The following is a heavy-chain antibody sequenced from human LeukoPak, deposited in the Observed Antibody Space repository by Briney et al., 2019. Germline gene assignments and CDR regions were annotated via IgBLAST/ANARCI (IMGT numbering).Heavy chain of an antibody. CDR3: ARGGSSGYYYSGVRPFDY. CDR2: IYTSGST. Sequence: PSETLSLTCTVSGGSISSYYWSWIRQPAGKGLEWIGRIYTSGSTNYNPSLKSRVTMSVDTSKNQFSLKLSSVTAADTAVYYCARGGSSGYYYSGVRPFDYWGQGTLVTVSS. J-gene: IGHJ4*02. V-gene: IGHV4-4*07. D-gene: IGHD3-22*01. CDR1: GGSISSYY.